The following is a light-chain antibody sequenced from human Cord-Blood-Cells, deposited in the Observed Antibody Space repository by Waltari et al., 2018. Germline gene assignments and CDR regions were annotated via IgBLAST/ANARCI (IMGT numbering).Light chain of an antibody. CDR1: SSDVGSYNL. Sequence: QSALTQPASVSGSPGQSITIPCTGTSSDVGSYNLVPWYQQHPGKAPKLMIYELSKRPSGVSNRFSGSKSGNTASLTICGLQAEDEADYYCCSYAGSSTFVVFGGGTKLTVL. V-gene: IGLV2-23*02. J-gene: IGLJ2*01. CDR3: CSYAGSSTFVV. CDR2: ELS.